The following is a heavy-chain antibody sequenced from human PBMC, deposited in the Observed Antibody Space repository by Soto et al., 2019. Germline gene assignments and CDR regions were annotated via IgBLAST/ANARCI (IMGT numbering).Heavy chain of an antibody. V-gene: IGHV1-2*02. J-gene: IGHJ6*02. Sequence: ASVKVSCKASGYTFTGYYMHWVRQAPGQGLEWMGWINPNGGGTNYAQKFQGRVTMTRDTSISTAYMELSRLRSDDTAVYYCARDLIWLKANIKYYYYYGMDVWGQGTTVTVSS. D-gene: IGHD2-21*01. CDR3: ARDLIWLKANIKYYYYYGMDV. CDR2: INPNGGGT. CDR1: GYTFTGYY.